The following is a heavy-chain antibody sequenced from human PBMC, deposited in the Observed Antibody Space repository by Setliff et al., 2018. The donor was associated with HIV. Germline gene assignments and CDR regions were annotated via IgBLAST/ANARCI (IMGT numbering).Heavy chain of an antibody. Sequence: PSETLSLTCTVADGSISTGSYYWSWVRQPAGRGLEWIGRIYTSGSTNYNPSLKSRVTMSVDTSKNQFSLKVTSVTAADAAVYYCARVLSNGWSGGVDYWGQGTLVTVSS. V-gene: IGHV4-61*02. CDR3: ARVLSNGWSGGVDY. D-gene: IGHD6-19*01. CDR2: IYTSGST. CDR1: DGSISTGSYY. J-gene: IGHJ4*02.